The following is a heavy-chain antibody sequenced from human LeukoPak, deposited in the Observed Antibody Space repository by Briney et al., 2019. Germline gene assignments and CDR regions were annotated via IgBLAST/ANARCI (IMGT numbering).Heavy chain of an antibody. J-gene: IGHJ4*02. Sequence: GGSLRLSCAASGFTFSSYWMHWVRHAPGKGLVWVSRISSDGSDTTYADSVKGRFTISRDNAKKMLYLQMNGLRVDDTAVYYCTRAPYHGDYVSWAWGQGTLVTVSS. D-gene: IGHD4-17*01. V-gene: IGHV3-74*01. CDR2: ISSDGSDT. CDR3: TRAPYHGDYVSWA. CDR1: GFTFSSYW.